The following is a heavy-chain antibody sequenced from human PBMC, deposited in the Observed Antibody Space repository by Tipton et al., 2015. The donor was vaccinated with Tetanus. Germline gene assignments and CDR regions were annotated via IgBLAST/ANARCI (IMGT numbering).Heavy chain of an antibody. CDR2: INHSGST. D-gene: IGHD5-18*01. CDR1: GASFSDYY. Sequence: TLSLTCAAYGASFSDYYWSWIRQSPGKGLEWIGEINHSGSTTYSPSFRSRVTISVDTPKNQFSLKLTSLTVADTAVYYCARGGSYSYGPRGFDLWGRGTLVTVSS. V-gene: IGHV4-34*01. J-gene: IGHJ2*01. CDR3: ARGGSYSYGPRGFDL.